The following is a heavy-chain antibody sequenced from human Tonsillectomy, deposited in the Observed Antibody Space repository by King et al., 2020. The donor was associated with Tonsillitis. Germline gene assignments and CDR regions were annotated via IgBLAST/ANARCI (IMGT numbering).Heavy chain of an antibody. V-gene: IGHV1-18*04. CDR2: ISGNNDNT. CDR1: GYAITNYG. CDR3: ARMSTRDYIANTSFDP. J-gene: IGHJ5*02. Sequence: QLVQSGAEVKKPGASVKVSCMASGYAITNYGISWVRQAPGQGLEWMGCISGNNDNTNYAQKFQGRVTMTTDTSTNAAYMELRSLGSDDTALYYCARMSTRDYIANTSFDPWGQGTLVTVSS. D-gene: IGHD4-11*01.